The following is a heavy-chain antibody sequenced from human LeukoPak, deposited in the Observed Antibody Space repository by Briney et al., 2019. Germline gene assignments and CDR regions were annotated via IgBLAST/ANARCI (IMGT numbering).Heavy chain of an antibody. D-gene: IGHD6-13*01. CDR1: GGSISSNIYY. Sequence: SETLSLTGTVSGGSISSNIYYWDWIRQPPGKGLDWIGTIYYSGNTYYNPSLKSRVTIFVDTSMNQFSLKLSSVTAADTAVYYYASRIGGSSYSDYWGQGTLVTVSS. CDR3: ASRIGGSSYSDY. V-gene: IGHV4-39*01. J-gene: IGHJ4*02. CDR2: IYYSGNT.